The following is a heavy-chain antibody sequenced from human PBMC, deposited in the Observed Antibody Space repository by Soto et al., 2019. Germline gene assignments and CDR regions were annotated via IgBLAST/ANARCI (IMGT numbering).Heavy chain of an antibody. CDR1: GFCFNEYS. D-gene: IGHD1-26*01. CDR3: AKSLLTGGIRPHYGLDV. CDR2: ISRDSGTI. V-gene: IGHV3-9*01. J-gene: IGHJ6*02. Sequence: GGALRLSGVASGFCFNEYSMHWVGEAPGGGLEWVSGISRDSGTIDYADCVKGRFTISRENAKNSLYLQMNSLGAEDTALYYCAKSLLTGGIRPHYGLDVWGQGTTVTVSS.